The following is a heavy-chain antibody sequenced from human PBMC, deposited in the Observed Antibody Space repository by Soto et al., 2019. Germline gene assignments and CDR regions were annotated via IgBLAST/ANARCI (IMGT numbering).Heavy chain of an antibody. J-gene: IGHJ4*02. CDR3: ARDLGGWPDN. V-gene: IGHV1-3*01. Sequence: QVQLVQSGAEVKKPGASVKVSCKASGYTFTSYAIHWVRQAPGQRLEWMGWINAGNGNTKYSQKFQDRVTITRDTSASTAYMELSSLRPEDTAVYYCARDLGGWPDNWGQGTLVTVSS. CDR1: GYTFTSYA. D-gene: IGHD6-19*01. CDR2: INAGNGNT.